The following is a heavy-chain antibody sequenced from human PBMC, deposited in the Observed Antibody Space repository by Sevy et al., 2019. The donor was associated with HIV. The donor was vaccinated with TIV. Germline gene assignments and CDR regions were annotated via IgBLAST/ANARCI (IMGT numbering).Heavy chain of an antibody. CDR1: GYSFTSYW. CDR3: ASSRYSSGYPYYFDY. Sequence: GESLMISCKGSGYSFTSYWIGWVRQMPGKGLEWMGIIYPGDSDTRYSPSFQGQVTISADKSISTAYLQWSSLKASDTAMYYCASSRYSSGYPYYFDYWGQGTLVTVSS. V-gene: IGHV5-51*01. J-gene: IGHJ4*02. CDR2: IYPGDSDT. D-gene: IGHD3-22*01.